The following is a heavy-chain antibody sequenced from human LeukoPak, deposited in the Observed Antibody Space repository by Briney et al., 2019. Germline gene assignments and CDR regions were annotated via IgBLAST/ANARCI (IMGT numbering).Heavy chain of an antibody. D-gene: IGHD5-24*01. J-gene: IGHJ1*01. CDR1: GDSMSGYY. CDR3: ARGRWLQFG. V-gene: IGHV4-59*01. CDR2: IYYSGST. Sequence: PSETLSLTCNVSGDSMSGYYWSWIRQPPGKGLEWIGYIYYSGSTNYNPSLKSRVTISVDTSKNQFSLKLSSVTAADTAVYYCARGRWLQFGWGQGTLVTVSS.